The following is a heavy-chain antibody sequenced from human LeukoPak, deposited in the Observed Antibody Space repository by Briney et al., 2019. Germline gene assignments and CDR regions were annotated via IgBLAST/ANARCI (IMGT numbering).Heavy chain of an antibody. CDR1: GGTFSSYA. Sequence: ASVTVSCKASGGTFSSYAISWVRQAPGQGLEWMGGIIPIFGTAIYAQKFQGRVTMTEDTSTDTAYMELSSLRSEDTAVYYCATDQRISGYAPEYFQHWGQGTLVTVSS. J-gene: IGHJ1*01. V-gene: IGHV1-69*06. CDR3: ATDQRISGYAPEYFQH. D-gene: IGHD3-22*01. CDR2: IIPIFGTA.